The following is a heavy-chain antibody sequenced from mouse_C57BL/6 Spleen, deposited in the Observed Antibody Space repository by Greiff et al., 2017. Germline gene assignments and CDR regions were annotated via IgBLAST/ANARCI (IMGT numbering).Heavy chain of an antibody. CDR1: GFSLTSYG. Sequence: VQVVESGPGLVQPSQSLSITCTVSGFSLTSYGVHWVRQSPGQGLEWLGVIWRGGSTDYNAAFISSLSISKDNSKGKVFFKMNSLQADDTAIYYCARNRDYDGSSPFDYWGQGTTLTVSA. V-gene: IGHV2-2*01. D-gene: IGHD1-1*01. CDR3: ARNRDYDGSSPFDY. CDR2: IWRGGST. J-gene: IGHJ2*01.